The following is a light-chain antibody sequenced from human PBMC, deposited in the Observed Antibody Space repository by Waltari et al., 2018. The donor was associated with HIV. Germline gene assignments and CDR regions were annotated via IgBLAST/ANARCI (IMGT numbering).Light chain of an antibody. J-gene: IGKJ1*01. CDR2: WAS. CDR1: QSVLYSSNNKNY. CDR3: QQYYSTPPT. V-gene: IGKV4-1*01. Sequence: DIVMTQSPDSLAVSLGERATINCKSSQSVLYSSNNKNYLAWYQQKPGPPPKLLIYWASTRESVVPYRFSGSGSGTDFTLTISSLQAEDVAVYYCQQYYSTPPTFGQGTKVEIK.